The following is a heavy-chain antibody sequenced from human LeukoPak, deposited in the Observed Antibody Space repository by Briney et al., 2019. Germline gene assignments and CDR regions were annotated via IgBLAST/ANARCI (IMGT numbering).Heavy chain of an antibody. D-gene: IGHD4-17*01. CDR1: GGSFSGYY. Sequence: SETLSLTCAVYGGSFSGYYWSWIRQPPGKGLEWIGEINHSGSTNYNPSLKSRVTISVDTSKNQISLKLSSVTAADTAMYYCARVWYDYGDPFDYWGQGTLVTVSS. J-gene: IGHJ4*02. CDR2: INHSGST. V-gene: IGHV4-34*01. CDR3: ARVWYDYGDPFDY.